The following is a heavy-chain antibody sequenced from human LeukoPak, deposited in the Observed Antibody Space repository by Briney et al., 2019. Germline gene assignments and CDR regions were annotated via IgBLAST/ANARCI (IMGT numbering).Heavy chain of an antibody. CDR2: ISSSGGST. CDR3: AKHDYYGSSGYYYFDF. Sequence: PGGSLRLSCAASGFTFSSYAMSWFRQAPGKGLEWVSGISSSGGSTYYADSVKGRFTISRDNSKNTLYLQMNSLRAEDTAVYYCAKHDYYGSSGYYYFDFWGQGTLVTVSS. CDR1: GFTFSSYA. D-gene: IGHD3-22*01. V-gene: IGHV3-23*01. J-gene: IGHJ4*02.